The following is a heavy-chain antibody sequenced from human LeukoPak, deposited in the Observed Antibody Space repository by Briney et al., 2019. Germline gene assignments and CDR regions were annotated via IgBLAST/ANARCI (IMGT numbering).Heavy chain of an antibody. CDR1: GLTVSSNY. D-gene: IGHD3-22*01. V-gene: IGHV3-66*01. Sequence: TGGSLRLSCAASGLTVSSNYMSWVRQAPGKGLEWVSVIYSGGSTYYADSVKGRFTISRDNSKNTLYLQMNSLRAEDTAVYYCASAQDYYDSFDIWGQGTMVTVSS. CDR3: ASAQDYYDSFDI. J-gene: IGHJ3*02. CDR2: IYSGGST.